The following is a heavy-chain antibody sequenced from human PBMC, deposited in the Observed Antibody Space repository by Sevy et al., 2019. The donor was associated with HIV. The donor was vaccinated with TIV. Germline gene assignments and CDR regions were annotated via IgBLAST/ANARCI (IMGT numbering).Heavy chain of an antibody. CDR1: GFTFSVYW. V-gene: IGHV3-7*01. CDR2: IKGDGSDK. CDR3: AHETIGRFDS. J-gene: IGHJ4*02. Sequence: GGSLRLSCAASGFTFSVYWMNWVRQAPGKGLEWVANIKGDGSDKHYVDSVEGRFTISRDKGKNLLYLQMNSLRVEETAVYYWAHETIGRFDSWGQGTLVTVSS. D-gene: IGHD3-16*01.